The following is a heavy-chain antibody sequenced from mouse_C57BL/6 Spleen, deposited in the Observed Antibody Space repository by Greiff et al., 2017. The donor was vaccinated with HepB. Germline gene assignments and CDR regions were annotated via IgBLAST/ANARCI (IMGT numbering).Heavy chain of an antibody. CDR1: GYAFSSSW. D-gene: IGHD2-1*01. CDR3: ARWAGNWDYYAMDY. Sequence: QVQLQQSGPELVKPGASVKISCKASGYAFSSSWMNWVKQRPGKGLEWIGRIYPGDGDTNYNGKFKGKATLTADKSSSTAYMQLSSLTSEDSAVYFCARWAGNWDYYAMDYWGQVTSVTVSS. CDR2: IYPGDGDT. J-gene: IGHJ4*01. V-gene: IGHV1-82*01.